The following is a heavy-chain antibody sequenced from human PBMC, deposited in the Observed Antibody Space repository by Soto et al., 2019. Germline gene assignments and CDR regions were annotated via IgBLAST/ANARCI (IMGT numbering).Heavy chain of an antibody. CDR3: ARDSRGGFDY. Sequence: SETLSLTCTVSGGSISSGGYYWSWIRQHPGKGLEWIGYIYYSGSTYYNPSLKSRVTISVDTSKNQFSLKLSSVTAADTAVYYCARDSRGGFDYWGQGTLVTRLL. D-gene: IGHD2-2*01. J-gene: IGHJ4*02. CDR2: IYYSGST. V-gene: IGHV4-31*03. CDR1: GGSISSGGYY.